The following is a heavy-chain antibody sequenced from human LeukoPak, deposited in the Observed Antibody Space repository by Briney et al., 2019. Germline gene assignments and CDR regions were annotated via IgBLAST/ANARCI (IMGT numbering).Heavy chain of an antibody. CDR2: ISGSGGST. CDR1: GFTFSGYA. D-gene: IGHD3-10*01. V-gene: IGHV3-23*01. CDR3: AKGVTMVRGVIIRLYYFDY. Sequence: GGSLRLSCAASGFTFSGYAMSWVRQAPGKGLEWVSAISGSGGSTYYADSVKGRFTISRDNSKNTLYLQMNSLRAEDTAVYYCAKGVTMVRGVIIRLYYFDYWGQGTLVTVSS. J-gene: IGHJ4*02.